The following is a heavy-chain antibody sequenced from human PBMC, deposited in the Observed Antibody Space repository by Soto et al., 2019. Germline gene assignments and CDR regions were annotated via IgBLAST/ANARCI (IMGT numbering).Heavy chain of an antibody. Sequence: QMQLQESGPGVVKPSETLSLTCTVSGASISTYYWTWIRQAPGKGLEWIGYLYYSGNTNYNPSLKPRVTRSVDTSKNHFYLTLTSATAADTAVYLCARGGSAGGLDVWGQGTTVAVSS. D-gene: IGHD3-10*01. J-gene: IGHJ6*02. V-gene: IGHV4-59*01. CDR2: LYYSGNT. CDR1: GASISTYY. CDR3: ARGGSAGGLDV.